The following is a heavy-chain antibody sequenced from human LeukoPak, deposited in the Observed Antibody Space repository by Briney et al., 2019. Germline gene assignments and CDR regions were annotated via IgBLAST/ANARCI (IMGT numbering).Heavy chain of an antibody. J-gene: IGHJ4*02. V-gene: IGHV4-61*02. CDR3: ARAIWYGSGTTAFDY. Sequence: SQTLSLTCTVSGGSISSDGYYWSWIRQRPGKGLEWIGRIYNSGSTNYNTNYNPSLTSRVTMSVDTSKNQFSLKLNSVSAADTAVYFCARAIWYGSGTTAFDYWGQGTLVTVSP. CDR1: GGSISSDGYY. CDR2: IYNSGST. D-gene: IGHD3-10*01.